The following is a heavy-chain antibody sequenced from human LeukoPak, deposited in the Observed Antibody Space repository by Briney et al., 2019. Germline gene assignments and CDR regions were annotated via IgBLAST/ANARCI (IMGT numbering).Heavy chain of an antibody. J-gene: IGHJ4*02. CDR1: GFTFSSYE. V-gene: IGHV3-48*03. D-gene: IGHD6-19*01. Sequence: GGSLRLSCAASGFTFSSYEMNWVRQAPGKGLEWVSYITSSGSIIYYADSVKGRFTISRDNARNSLFLQMNSLRAEDTAVYYCARSGLPGIAVAADFDYWGQGTLVTVSS. CDR3: ARSGLPGIAVAADFDY. CDR2: ITSSGSII.